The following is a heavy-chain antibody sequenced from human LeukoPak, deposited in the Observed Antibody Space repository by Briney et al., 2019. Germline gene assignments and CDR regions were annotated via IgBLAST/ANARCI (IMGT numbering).Heavy chain of an antibody. CDR1: GGSISSGGYS. CDR3: ARGGYYYDTRGYYPTLDH. V-gene: IGHV4-30-4*07. CDR2: IYYNGSA. J-gene: IGHJ4*02. D-gene: IGHD3-22*01. Sequence: SETLSLTCTVSGGSISSGGYSWTWIRQPPGKGLEWIGHIYYNGSAYYNPSLKSRVAISRDTSKNQFSLMLTSVTAADTAVYYCARGGYYYDTRGYYPTLDHWSQGTLVPVSS.